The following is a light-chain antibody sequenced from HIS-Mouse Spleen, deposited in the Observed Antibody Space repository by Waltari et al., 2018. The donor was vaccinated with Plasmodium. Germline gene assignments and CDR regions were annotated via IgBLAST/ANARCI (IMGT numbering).Light chain of an antibody. V-gene: IGLV3-9*01. CDR2: RDS. Sequence: SYELTQPLSVSVALGQTARITCGGNNIGSKNVHGYQQKPGQAPVLVIYRDSNRPAGIPERFSGSNSGNTATLTIRRAQAGDEADYYCQVWDSSTVVFGGGTKLTVL. CDR1: NIGSKN. J-gene: IGLJ2*01. CDR3: QVWDSSTVV.